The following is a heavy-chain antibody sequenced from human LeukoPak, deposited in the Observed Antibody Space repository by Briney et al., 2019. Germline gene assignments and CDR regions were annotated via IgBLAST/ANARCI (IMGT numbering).Heavy chain of an antibody. J-gene: IGHJ4*02. V-gene: IGHV4-39*07. CDR3: ARKQSGTMYDV. Sequence: SETLSLTCIVPGGSINSSSYYWAWIRQPPGKGLEWIGTFYSGGSAYYNPSLTSRVSISKDTSDKQFSLRLYSVTAADTAVYYCARKQSGTMYDVWGQGTQVTVSS. CDR2: FYSGGSA. D-gene: IGHD1-7*01. CDR1: GGSINSSSYY.